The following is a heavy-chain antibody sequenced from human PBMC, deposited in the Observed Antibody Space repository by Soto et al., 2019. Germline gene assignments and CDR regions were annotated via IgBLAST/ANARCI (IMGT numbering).Heavy chain of an antibody. CDR1: GGSIRSGGYY. J-gene: IGHJ6*02. CDR2: IYYSGST. V-gene: IGHV4-31*03. CDR3: ARDRLMATAGTARHYFGLDV. D-gene: IGHD5-18*01. Sequence: LSLTCTVSGGSIRSGGYYWSWVRQSPRRGLEWIGNIYYSGSTYYNPSLKSRLTISVDTSKNQFSPNLSSVTAADTAVYYCARDRLMATAGTARHYFGLDVWGQGTTVTVSS.